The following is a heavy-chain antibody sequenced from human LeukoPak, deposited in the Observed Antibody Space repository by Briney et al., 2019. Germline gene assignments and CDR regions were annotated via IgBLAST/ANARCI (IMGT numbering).Heavy chain of an antibody. CDR2: ISSSSSHL. D-gene: IGHD5-18*01. CDR3: ARERHSYGQDDAFDI. CDR1: GLTFNSYS. V-gene: IGHV3-21*01. Sequence: GGSLRLSCAASGLTFNSYSMNWVRQAPGRGLEGVSSISSSSSHLYSADSVKGQFTITSDNAKDSLYLQLNSLRPEDTAVYYCARERHSYGQDDAFDIWGQGTMVTVSS. J-gene: IGHJ3*02.